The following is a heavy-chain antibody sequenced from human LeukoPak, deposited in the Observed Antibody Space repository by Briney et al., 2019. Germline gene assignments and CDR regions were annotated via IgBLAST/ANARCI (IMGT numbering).Heavy chain of an antibody. CDR2: TKSKTDGGTT. CDR1: GFTFSNAW. J-gene: IGHJ4*02. CDR3: TTECAYYYDSSGYDPYYFDY. D-gene: IGHD3-22*01. Sequence: GGSLRLSCAASGFTFSNAWMSLVRQAPGKGLEWGGRTKSKTDGGTTDYAAYVKGRFTISRDDSKNTLYLQMNSLKTEDTAVYYCTTECAYYYDSSGYDPYYFDYWGQGTLVTVSS. V-gene: IGHV3-15*01.